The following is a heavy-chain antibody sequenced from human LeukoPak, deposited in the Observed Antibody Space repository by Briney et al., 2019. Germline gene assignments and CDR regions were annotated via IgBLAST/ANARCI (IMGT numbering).Heavy chain of an antibody. J-gene: IGHJ4*02. V-gene: IGHV3-53*01. CDR3: ARGTSGTFKSFDY. CDR1: GFTFGDYA. D-gene: IGHD1-26*01. CDR2: IYSGGST. Sequence: GGSLRLSCTASGFTFGDYAMSWFRQAPGKGLEWISVIYSGGSTYYADSVKGRFTISRDNSNNTLYLQINSLRAEDTAVYYCARGTSGTFKSFDYWGQGTLVTVSS.